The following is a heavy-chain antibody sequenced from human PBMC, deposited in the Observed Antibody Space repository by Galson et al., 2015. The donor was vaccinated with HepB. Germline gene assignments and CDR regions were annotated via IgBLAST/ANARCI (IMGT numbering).Heavy chain of an antibody. J-gene: IGHJ3*02. D-gene: IGHD3-22*01. Sequence: SLRLSCAASGFTFSNYNMYWVRQAPGKGLEWVSYISSSSSDVYYADSVKGRFTISRDNAKNSLFLQMNSLRAEDTAVYYCARGGKLRGSIYDSSGYYQTHDAFDIWGQGTMVTVSS. V-gene: IGHV3-48*01. CDR1: GFTFSNYN. CDR3: ARGGKLRGSIYDSSGYYQTHDAFDI. CDR2: ISSSSSDV.